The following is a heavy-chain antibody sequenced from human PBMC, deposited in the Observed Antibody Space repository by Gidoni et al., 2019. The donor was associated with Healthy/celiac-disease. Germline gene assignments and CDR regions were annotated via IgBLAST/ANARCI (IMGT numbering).Heavy chain of an antibody. Sequence: QVQLVQSGAGVKKPGSSVKVACKAAGGTFSSYAISGVRQAPGQGLEWMGGIIPIFGTANYAQKFPGRVTVTADESTSTAYMELSSLRSEDTAVYYCARDGDCSGGSYYDVYWGQGTLVTVSS. CDR2: IIPIFGTA. D-gene: IGHD2-15*01. J-gene: IGHJ4*02. CDR3: ARDGDCSGGSYYDVY. CDR1: GGTFSSYA. V-gene: IGHV1-69*01.